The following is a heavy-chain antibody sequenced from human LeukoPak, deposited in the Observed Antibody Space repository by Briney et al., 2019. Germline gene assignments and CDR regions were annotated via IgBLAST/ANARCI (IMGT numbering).Heavy chain of an antibody. J-gene: IGHJ4*02. V-gene: IGHV3-21*01. CDR3: ARETWQQLYDY. Sequence: GGSLRLSCAASGFTFSSYSMNWVRQAPGKGLEWVSSISSSSSHIYYADSVKGRFTISRDNAKNSLYLQMNSLRAEDTAVYYCARETWQQLYDYWGQGTLVTVSS. CDR2: ISSSSSHI. CDR1: GFTFSSYS. D-gene: IGHD6-13*01.